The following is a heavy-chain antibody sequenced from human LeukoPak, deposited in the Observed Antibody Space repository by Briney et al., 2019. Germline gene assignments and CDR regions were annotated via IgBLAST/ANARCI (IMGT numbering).Heavy chain of an antibody. CDR1: GYTYTSYG. J-gene: IGHJ4*02. Sequence: ASVKVSCKASGYTYTSYGISWVRQAPGQGLEWMGWISAYNGNTNYAQKLQGRVTMTTDTSTSTAYMELRSLRSDDTAVYYCARANVLLWFGEFDYWGQGTLVTVSS. CDR3: ARANVLLWFGEFDY. D-gene: IGHD3-10*01. V-gene: IGHV1-18*04. CDR2: ISAYNGNT.